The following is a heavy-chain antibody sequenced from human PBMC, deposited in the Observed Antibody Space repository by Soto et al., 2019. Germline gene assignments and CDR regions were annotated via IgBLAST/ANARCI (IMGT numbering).Heavy chain of an antibody. J-gene: IGHJ4*02. CDR3: SRTHGDYDWGGCGC. CDR1: GKSFTTYG. CDR2: IGPYNGNT. Sequence: QVQLVQSGSEVKKPGASVKVSCKASGKSFTTYGISWVRQAPGQGLEWMGWIGPYNGNTIYAQNFQGRISMPTDTPTHTAYMELSNPRSDDKAVYFCSRTHGDYDWGGCGCWCQGSLVTVSS. V-gene: IGHV1-18*04. D-gene: IGHD3-16*01.